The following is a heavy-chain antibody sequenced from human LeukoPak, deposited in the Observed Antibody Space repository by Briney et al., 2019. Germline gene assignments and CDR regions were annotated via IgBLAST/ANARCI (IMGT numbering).Heavy chain of an antibody. Sequence: SETLSLTCTVSGGSLNTYYWSWIRQSAGKGLEWIGRTHTSGDTNYNPSLKSRLTMSVDTSRNQFSLKLSSVTAVDAAVYYCSRENTADGYPFYFDYWGQGTLVTVSS. CDR2: THTSGDT. V-gene: IGHV4-4*07. CDR3: SRENTADGYPFYFDY. D-gene: IGHD5-18*01. J-gene: IGHJ4*02. CDR1: GGSLNTYY.